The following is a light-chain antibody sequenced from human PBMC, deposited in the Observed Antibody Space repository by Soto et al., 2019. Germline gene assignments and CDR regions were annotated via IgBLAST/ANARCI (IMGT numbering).Light chain of an antibody. J-gene: IGLJ2*01. Sequence: QSALTQPASVSGSPGQSITISCTGTSSDVGSYNLVSWYQQHPGKAPKLMIYEGSKRPSGISNRFSGSKSGNTASLTISGLQAEDEANYYCASKTTSSTVLFGGGTKLTVL. CDR3: ASKTTSSTVL. V-gene: IGLV2-14*02. CDR2: EGS. CDR1: SSDVGSYNL.